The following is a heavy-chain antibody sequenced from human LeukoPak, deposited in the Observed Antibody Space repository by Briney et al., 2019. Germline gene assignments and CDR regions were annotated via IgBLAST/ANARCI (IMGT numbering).Heavy chain of an antibody. CDR1: GFTFRIYV. J-gene: IGHJ4*02. V-gene: IGHV3-23*01. D-gene: IGHD3-22*01. CDR3: AKSYKVIVEGYKSGYYFDY. CDR2: ISGSGDTT. Sequence: GGSLRLSCAASGFTFRIYVMTWVRQAPGKGLEWVSSISGSGDTTYYADSVKGRFTISRDNSKNTLYLRINSLRADDTAVYYCAKSYKVIVEGYKSGYYFDYWGQGTLVTVSS.